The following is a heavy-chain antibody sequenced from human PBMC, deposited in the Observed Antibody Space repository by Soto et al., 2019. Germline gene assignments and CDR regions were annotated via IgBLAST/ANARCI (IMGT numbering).Heavy chain of an antibody. CDR3: ARRYSSSFDY. CDR1: GGSITSHY. D-gene: IGHD6-13*01. CDR2: IHHSGST. J-gene: IGHJ4*02. V-gene: IGHV4-59*08. Sequence: SETLSLTCSVSGGSITSHYCSWFRQPPGKGLEWIGYIHHSGSTNYNPSLKSRVTISVDMSKNQFSLKLSSVTAADTAVYYCARRYSSSFDYWGQGTLVTVSS.